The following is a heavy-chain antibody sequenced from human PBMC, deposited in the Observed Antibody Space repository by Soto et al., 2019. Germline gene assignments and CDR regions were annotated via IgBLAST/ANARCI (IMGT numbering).Heavy chain of an antibody. V-gene: IGHV4-38-2*01. CDR3: ARGAATVTPVWFDP. Sequence: SETLSLTCAVSGYSISSGYYWCWIRQTPGKGLEWIASIYHSGSTYYNPSLKSRVTISVDTSKNQFSLKLTSVTAADTAVYYCARGAATVTPVWFDPWGQGIRVTVSS. CDR2: IYHSGST. D-gene: IGHD4-17*01. CDR1: GYSISSGYY. J-gene: IGHJ5*02.